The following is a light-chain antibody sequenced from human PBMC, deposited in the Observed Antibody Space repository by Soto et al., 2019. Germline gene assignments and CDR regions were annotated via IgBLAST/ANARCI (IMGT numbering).Light chain of an antibody. Sequence: QSALTRPRSVSGSPGQSVTISCTGTSSDVGGYNSVSWYQQHPDKAPKFMIYDVSKRPSGVPDRFSGSKSGNTASLTISGLQAADEADYYCCSYAGSDTHYVFGTGTKVTVL. V-gene: IGLV2-11*01. CDR1: SSDVGGYNS. CDR2: DVS. CDR3: CSYAGSDTHYV. J-gene: IGLJ1*01.